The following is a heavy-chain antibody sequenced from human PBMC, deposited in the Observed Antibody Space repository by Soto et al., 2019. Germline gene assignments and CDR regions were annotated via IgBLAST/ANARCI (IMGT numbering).Heavy chain of an antibody. V-gene: IGHV1-2*04. CDR3: ARDASKLXRDYYYYYYMXV. CDR2: INPNSGGT. Sequence: ASVKVSCKASGYTFTGYYMHWVRQAPGQGLEWMGWINPNSGGTNYAQKFQGWVTMTRDTSISTAYMELSRLRSDDTAVYYCARDASKLXRDYYYYYYMXVWGKGTTVXVSS. D-gene: IGHD1-1*01. J-gene: IGHJ6*03. CDR1: GYTFTGYY.